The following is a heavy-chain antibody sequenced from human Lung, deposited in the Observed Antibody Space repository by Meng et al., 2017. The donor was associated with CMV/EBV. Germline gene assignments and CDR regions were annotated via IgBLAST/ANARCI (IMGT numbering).Heavy chain of an antibody. D-gene: IGHD4-23*01. Sequence: QVRLQQSGACLGTPSQTLALTCSISVDIVSSNSAAWHWIRQSPSRGLEWLGRTYYRSKWYHEYAVSVKSRITISPDTPKNQFSLQLNSMTPEDTAVYYCARGINGGCGDWGQGTLVTVSS. V-gene: IGHV6-1*01. CDR3: ARGINGGCGD. CDR2: TYYRSKWYH. CDR1: VDIVSSNSAA. J-gene: IGHJ4*02.